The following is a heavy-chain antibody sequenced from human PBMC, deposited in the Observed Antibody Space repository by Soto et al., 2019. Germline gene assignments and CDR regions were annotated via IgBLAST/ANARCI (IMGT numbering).Heavy chain of an antibody. J-gene: IGHJ6*02. CDR3: AHYNWNYPYYGMDV. Sequence: QITLKESGPTLVKPTQTLTLTCTFSGFSLSTSGVGVGWIRQPPGKALEWLALIYWDDDKRYSPSLKSRLTITKDTSKNQVVLTMTNMDPVDTATDYCAHYNWNYPYYGMDVWGQGTTVTVSS. D-gene: IGHD1-1*01. CDR2: IYWDDDK. V-gene: IGHV2-5*02. CDR1: GFSLSTSGVG.